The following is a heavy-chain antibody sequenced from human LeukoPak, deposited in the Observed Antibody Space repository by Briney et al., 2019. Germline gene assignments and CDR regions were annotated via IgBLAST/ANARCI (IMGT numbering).Heavy chain of an antibody. Sequence: SETLSLTCAVYGGSFSGYYWSWIRQPPGKGLEWIGEINHSGSTNYNPSLKSRVKISVDTSKNQFSLKLSSVTAADTAVYYCAREGGGTIFGVVIIGTHNWFDPWGQGTLVTVSS. CDR2: INHSGST. V-gene: IGHV4-34*01. CDR1: GGSFSGYY. J-gene: IGHJ5*02. CDR3: AREGGGTIFGVVIIGTHNWFDP. D-gene: IGHD3-3*01.